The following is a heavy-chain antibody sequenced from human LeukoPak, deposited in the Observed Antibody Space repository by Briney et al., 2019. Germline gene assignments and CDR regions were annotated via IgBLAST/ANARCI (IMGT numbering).Heavy chain of an antibody. CDR1: GFTFSSYG. J-gene: IGHJ4*02. CDR2: IWYDGSNK. D-gene: IGHD6-13*01. Sequence: GGSLRLSCAASGFTFSSYGMHWVRQAPGKGLEWVAVIWYDGSNKYYADSVKGRFTISRDNSKNTLYLQMNSLRAEDTAVYYCARDRIAAAVPFDYWGQGTLVTVSS. V-gene: IGHV3-33*01. CDR3: ARDRIAAAVPFDY.